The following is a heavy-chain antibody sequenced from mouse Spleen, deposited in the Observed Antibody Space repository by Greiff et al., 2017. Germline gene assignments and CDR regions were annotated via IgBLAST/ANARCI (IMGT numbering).Heavy chain of an antibody. D-gene: IGHD1-1*01. J-gene: IGHJ3*01. V-gene: IGHV5-12-1*01. CDR2: ISSGGGST. Sequence: EVHLVESGGGLVKLGGSLKLSCAASGFTFSSYYMSWVRQTPEKRLEWVATISSGGGSTYYPDSVKGRFTISRDNAKNTLYLQMSSLNSEDTAVYYCARDERALLPRGAGWFAYWGQGTLVTVSA. CDR1: GFTFSSYY. CDR3: ARDERALLPRGAGWFAY.